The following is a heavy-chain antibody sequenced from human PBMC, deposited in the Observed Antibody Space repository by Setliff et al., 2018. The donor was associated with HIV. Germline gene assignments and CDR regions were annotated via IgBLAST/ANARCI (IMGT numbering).Heavy chain of an antibody. CDR1: GFTFSRYS. D-gene: IGHD7-27*01. CDR2: ITGTGNYI. CDR3: ARGGSDWGRFDY. V-gene: IGHV3-21*01. Sequence: AGGSLRLSCAASGFTFSRYSMNWVRQAPGKGLEWVSTITGTGNYIYYVDSVKGRFTISRDNAKNSLYLQMNSLRAEDTALYFCARGGSDWGRFDYWGQGTLVTVSS. J-gene: IGHJ4*02.